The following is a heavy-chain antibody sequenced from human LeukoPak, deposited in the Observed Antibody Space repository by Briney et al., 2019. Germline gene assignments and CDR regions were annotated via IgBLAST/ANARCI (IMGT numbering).Heavy chain of an antibody. J-gene: IGHJ4*02. CDR3: ARVLRFWSFDY. Sequence: SETLSLTCTVSGGSMSSYYWNWIRQPPGKGLEWIGYIYYSGSTKYNPSLKSRVTISVDTSKNQFPLKLSSVTAADTAVYYCARVLRFWSFDYWGQGTQVTVSS. CDR1: GGSMSSYY. CDR2: IYYSGST. V-gene: IGHV4-59*01. D-gene: IGHD3-3*01.